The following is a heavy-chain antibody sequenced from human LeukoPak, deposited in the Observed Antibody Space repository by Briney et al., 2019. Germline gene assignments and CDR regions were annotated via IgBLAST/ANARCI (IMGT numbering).Heavy chain of an antibody. CDR3: AKTQGFFDH. Sequence: GGTLTLSCPASGFTFSNNGMTGVRQAPGKGMEWVTGISGSGDTTYDAGSVKGRFTVSRDNSKNILYLQMNSLRAEDTAIYYCAKTQGFFDHWGQGSLVTVSS. V-gene: IGHV3-23*01. CDR1: GFTFSNNG. J-gene: IGHJ4*02. CDR2: ISGSGDTT.